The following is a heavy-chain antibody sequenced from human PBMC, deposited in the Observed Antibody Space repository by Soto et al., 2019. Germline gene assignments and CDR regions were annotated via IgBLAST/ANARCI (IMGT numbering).Heavy chain of an antibody. CDR3: AADTMVRRVKPSGYYYGMVV. J-gene: IGHJ6*01. Sequence: SVKVSCKASGFTFTSSAVQWVRQARGQRLEWIGWIVVGSGNTNYAQKFQERVTITRDMSTSTAYMEMSSLRSEETAVYYCAADTMVRRVKPSGYYYGMVVWGQ. V-gene: IGHV1-58*01. D-gene: IGHD3-10*01. CDR2: IVVGSGNT. CDR1: GFTFTSSA.